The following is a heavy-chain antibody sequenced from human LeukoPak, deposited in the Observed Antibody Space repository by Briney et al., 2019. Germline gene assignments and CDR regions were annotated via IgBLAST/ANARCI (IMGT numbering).Heavy chain of an antibody. V-gene: IGHV1-2*02. J-gene: IGHJ3*02. CDR3: ARSWEWGAFDI. Sequence: ASVKVSCKASGYTFTGHYIHWVRQAPGQGLEWMGWINPKNAATNYGQRFQGRVTITRNTSISTAYMELSSLRSEDTAVYYCARSWEWGAFDIWGQGTMVTVSS. D-gene: IGHD3-3*01. CDR1: GYTFTGHY. CDR2: INPKNAAT.